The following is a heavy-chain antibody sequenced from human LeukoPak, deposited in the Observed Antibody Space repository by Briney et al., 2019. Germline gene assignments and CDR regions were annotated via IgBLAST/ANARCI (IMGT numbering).Heavy chain of an antibody. J-gene: IGHJ4*02. V-gene: IGHV4-38-2*01. CDR3: ARASEYSSSPPDY. Sequence: PSETLSLTCAVSGYSISSGYYWGWIRQPPGKGLEWIGSIYHSGSTYYNPSLKSRVTISVDTSKNQFSLKLSPVTAADTAVYYCARASEYSSSPPDYWGQGTLVTVSS. CDR2: IYHSGST. D-gene: IGHD6-6*01. CDR1: GYSISSGYY.